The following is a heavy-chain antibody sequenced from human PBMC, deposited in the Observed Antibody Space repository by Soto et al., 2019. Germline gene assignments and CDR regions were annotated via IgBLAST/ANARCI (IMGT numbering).Heavy chain of an antibody. J-gene: IGHJ6*02. D-gene: IGHD3-22*01. CDR2: INPSGGST. Sequence: XSVKVSCKASGYPFTSYYMHWVRQSPGQGLEWMGIINPSGGSTSYAQKFQGRVTMTRDTSTSTVYMELSSLRSEDTAVYYCARVPYYYDSSRYYPLGAGGHYGIEVWGQGTTVTVSS. CDR1: GYPFTSYY. V-gene: IGHV1-46*01. CDR3: ARVPYYYDSSRYYPLGAGGHYGIEV.